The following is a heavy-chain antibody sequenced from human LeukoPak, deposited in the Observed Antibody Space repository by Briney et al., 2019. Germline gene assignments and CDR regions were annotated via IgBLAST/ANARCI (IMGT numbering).Heavy chain of an antibody. CDR2: ISSSSNHI. J-gene: IGHJ4*02. CDR1: GFTFGTYT. CDR3: VRGDGRDY. D-gene: IGHD5-24*01. Sequence: GGCLRLSCAASGFTFGTYTMNWVRQAPGKVLEWVSSISSSSNHIHYADSVKGRFTISRDNPKNSLYLQMNSLRAEDTAVYYCVRGDGRDYWGQGTLVTVSS. V-gene: IGHV3-21*01.